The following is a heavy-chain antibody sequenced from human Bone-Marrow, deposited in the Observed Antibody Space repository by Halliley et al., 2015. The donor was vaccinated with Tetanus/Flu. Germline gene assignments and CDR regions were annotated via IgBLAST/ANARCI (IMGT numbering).Heavy chain of an antibody. J-gene: IGHJ3*02. CDR2: YSYIGVT. Sequence: TLSLTCAVSGGSISGSHWSWVRQPPGKGLEWIGFYSYIGVTRYNPSLKSRVTISLDASKNQVSLKMISLTAADTAVYYCARDPLEGSFDIWGQGTLVTVSS. CDR3: ARDPLEGSFDI. CDR1: GGSISGSH. V-gene: IGHV4-59*01.